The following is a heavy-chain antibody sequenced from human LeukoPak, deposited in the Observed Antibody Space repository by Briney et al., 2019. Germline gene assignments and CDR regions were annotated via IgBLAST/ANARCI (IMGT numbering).Heavy chain of an antibody. Sequence: SETLSLTCTVSGGSISSYHWSWIRQPPGKGLEWIGYIYYSGSTNYNPSLKSRVTISLDTSKKQFSLKLSSVTAADTAVYYCARSFVNDGDPHWFDPWGQGTLVTVSS. CDR3: ARSFVNDGDPHWFDP. J-gene: IGHJ5*02. D-gene: IGHD4-17*01. CDR2: IYYSGST. V-gene: IGHV4-59*01. CDR1: GGSISSYH.